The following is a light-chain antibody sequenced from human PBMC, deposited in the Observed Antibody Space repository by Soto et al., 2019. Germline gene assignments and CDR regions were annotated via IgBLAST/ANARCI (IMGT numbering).Light chain of an antibody. CDR1: QSVSSDY. J-gene: IGKJ4*01. V-gene: IGKV3-11*01. CDR3: QQRSNWPGLT. Sequence: EIVLTQSPGTLPLSPGERATLSCRASQSVSSDYLVWYQQKPGQAPRLLIYDASNRATGIPARFSGSGSGTDFTLTISSLEPEDFAVYYCQQRSNWPGLTFGGGTKVDIK. CDR2: DAS.